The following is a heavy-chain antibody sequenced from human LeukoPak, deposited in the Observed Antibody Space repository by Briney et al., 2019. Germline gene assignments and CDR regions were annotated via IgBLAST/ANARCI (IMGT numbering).Heavy chain of an antibody. J-gene: IGHJ5*02. V-gene: IGHV1-58*02. CDR1: GFTFTSVA. D-gene: IGHD2-21*01. CDR2: LVVGSGNT. CDR3: AADVIPGPKGFDP. Sequence: SVKVSCKASGFTFTSVAMQWVRQARGQRLEWIGWLVVGSGNTRYAQKFQERVTITRDTSTSTAYMEPRSLSSEDTAVYYCAADVIPGPKGFDPWGQGTLVTVSS.